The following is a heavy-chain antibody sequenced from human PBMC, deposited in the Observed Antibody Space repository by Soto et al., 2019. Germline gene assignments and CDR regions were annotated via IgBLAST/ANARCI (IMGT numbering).Heavy chain of an antibody. CDR3: ARGLRSGYSYGDY. Sequence: SETLSLTCAVYGVSFSGYYWSWIRQPPGKGLEWIGEINHSGSTNYNPSLKSRVTISVDTSKNQFSLKLSSVTAADTAVYYCARGLRSGYSYGDYWGQGTLVTVSS. CDR1: GVSFSGYY. CDR2: INHSGST. V-gene: IGHV4-34*01. D-gene: IGHD3-3*01. J-gene: IGHJ4*02.